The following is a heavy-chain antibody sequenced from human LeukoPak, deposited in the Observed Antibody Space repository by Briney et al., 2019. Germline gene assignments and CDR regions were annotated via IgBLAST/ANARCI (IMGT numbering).Heavy chain of an antibody. D-gene: IGHD2-2*01. CDR1: GFTVSSNY. CDR3: ASPYCSSTSCYGPFDY. CDR2: IYSGGST. J-gene: IGHJ4*02. Sequence: EGSLRLSCAASGFTVSSNYMSWVRQAPGKGLEWVSVIYSGGSTYYADSVKGRFTISRDNSKNTLYLQMNSLRAEDTAVYYCASPYCSSTSCYGPFDYWGQGTLVTVSS. V-gene: IGHV3-53*01.